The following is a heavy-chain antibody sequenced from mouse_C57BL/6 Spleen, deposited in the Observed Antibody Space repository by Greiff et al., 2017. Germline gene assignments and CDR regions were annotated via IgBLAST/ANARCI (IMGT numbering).Heavy chain of an antibody. D-gene: IGHD2-4*01. Sequence: VQLKQSGAELARPGASVKLSCKASGYTFTSYGISWVKQRTGQGLEWIGEIYPRSGNTYYNEKFKGKATLTADKSSSTAYMELRSLTSEDSAVYFCARSGDYEDAMDYWGQGTSVTVSS. CDR1: GYTFTSYG. J-gene: IGHJ4*01. CDR2: IYPRSGNT. CDR3: ARSGDYEDAMDY. V-gene: IGHV1-81*01.